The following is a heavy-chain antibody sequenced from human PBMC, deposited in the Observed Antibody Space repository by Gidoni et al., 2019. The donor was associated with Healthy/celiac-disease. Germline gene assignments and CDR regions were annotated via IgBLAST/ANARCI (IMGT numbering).Heavy chain of an antibody. J-gene: IGHJ6*02. CDR2: NHSGST. CDR3: ARVRGGYCTNGVCYTLYYYYGMDV. Sequence: NHSGSTNYNPSLKSRVTISVDTSKNQFSLKLSSVTAADTAVYYCARVRGGYCTNGVCYTLYYYYGMDVWGQGTTVTVSS. D-gene: IGHD2-8*01. V-gene: IGHV4-34*01.